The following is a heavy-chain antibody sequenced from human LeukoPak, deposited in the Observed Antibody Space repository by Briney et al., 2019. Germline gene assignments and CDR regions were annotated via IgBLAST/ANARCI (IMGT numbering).Heavy chain of an antibody. CDR3: ARVYGYYDSSGYGYYYYYMDV. Sequence: GASVKVSCKASGYTFTGYYMHWVRQAPGQGLEWMGWISAYNGNTHYAQKLQGRVTMTTDTSTSTAYMELRSLRSDDTAVYYCARVYGYYDSSGYGYYYYYMDVWGKGTTVTVSS. CDR2: ISAYNGNT. CDR1: GYTFTGYY. D-gene: IGHD3-22*01. V-gene: IGHV1-18*04. J-gene: IGHJ6*03.